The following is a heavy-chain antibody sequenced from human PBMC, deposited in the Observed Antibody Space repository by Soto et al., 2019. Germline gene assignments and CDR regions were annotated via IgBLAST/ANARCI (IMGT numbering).Heavy chain of an antibody. V-gene: IGHV1-69*13. Sequence: ASVKVSCKASGGTFSSYAISWVRQAPGQGLEWMGGIIPIFGTANYAQKLQGRVTITADESTSTAYMELSSLRSEDTAVYYCARGEQKPLPHYYYYYGMDVWGQGTRVTVSS. J-gene: IGHJ6*02. CDR1: GGTFSSYA. CDR2: IIPIFGTA. D-gene: IGHD6-13*01. CDR3: ARGEQKPLPHYYYYYGMDV.